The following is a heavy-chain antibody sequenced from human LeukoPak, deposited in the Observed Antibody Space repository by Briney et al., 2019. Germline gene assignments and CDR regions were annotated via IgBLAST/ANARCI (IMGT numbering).Heavy chain of an antibody. CDR3: ARDPGYSSGWQYNWFDP. D-gene: IGHD6-19*01. J-gene: IGHJ5*02. CDR1: GFTFSDYY. Sequence: GGSLGLSCAASGFTFSDYYMSWIRQAPGKGLEWVSYISSSGSTIYYADSVKGRFTISRDNAKNSLYLQMNSLRAEDTAVYYCARDPGYSSGWQYNWFDPWGQGTLVTVSS. CDR2: ISSSGSTI. V-gene: IGHV3-11*01.